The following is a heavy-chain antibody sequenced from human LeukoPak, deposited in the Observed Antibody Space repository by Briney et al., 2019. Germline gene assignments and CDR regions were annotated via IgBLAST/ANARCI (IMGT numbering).Heavy chain of an antibody. CDR1: GFVFSGSA. J-gene: IGHJ4*02. CDR2: SRSKVYSYAT. V-gene: IGHV3-73*01. D-gene: IGHD2-15*01. CDR3: AKDAYCSGGSCYDHFDY. Sequence: GGSLRLSCAASGFVFSGSAMHWVRQTSGKGLEWIGRSRSKVYSYATEYAASVKGRFTISRDDSKNTAYLQMNSLKTEDTAVYYCAKDAYCSGGSCYDHFDYWGQGTLVTVSS.